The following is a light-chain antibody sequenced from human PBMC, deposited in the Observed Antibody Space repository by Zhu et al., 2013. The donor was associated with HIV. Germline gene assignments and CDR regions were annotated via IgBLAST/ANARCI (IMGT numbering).Light chain of an antibody. CDR1: SSDVGSYNL. Sequence: QSALTQPASVSGSPGQSITISCTGTSSDVGSYNLVSWYQQHPGKAPKVLIYEVSKRPSGVSDRFSGSKSGYTASLTISGLQAEDEADYYCTSYAGGNTVFGGGTRLTVL. CDR2: EVS. CDR3: TSYAGGNTV. V-gene: IGLV2-23*02. J-gene: IGLJ2*01.